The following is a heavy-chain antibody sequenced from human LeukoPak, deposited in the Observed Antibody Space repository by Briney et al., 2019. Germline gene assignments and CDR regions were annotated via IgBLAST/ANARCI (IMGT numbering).Heavy chain of an antibody. Sequence: GGSLRLSCAASGFTFSSYAMHWVRQAPGKGLEWVAVISYDGSNKYYADSVKGRFTIPRDNSKNTLYLQMNSLRAEDTAVYYCAREEGLDTAMFFDYWGQGTLVTVSS. CDR1: GFTFSSYA. CDR2: ISYDGSNK. V-gene: IGHV3-30*04. D-gene: IGHD5-18*01. CDR3: AREEGLDTAMFFDY. J-gene: IGHJ4*02.